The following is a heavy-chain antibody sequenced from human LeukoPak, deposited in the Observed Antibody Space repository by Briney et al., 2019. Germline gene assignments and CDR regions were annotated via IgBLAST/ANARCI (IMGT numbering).Heavy chain of an antibody. Sequence: ASVMVSCKASGSTFTSYGISWARQAPGQGLESICCISAENGDTNYEQKLQGRVTMTTDTSTSTAYKELRSLRSDDTAVYYCASVAAHYDYWGQGTLVTVSS. CDR3: ASVAAHYDY. D-gene: IGHD2-21*01. J-gene: IGHJ4*02. CDR1: GSTFTSYG. CDR2: ISAENGDT. V-gene: IGHV1-18*01.